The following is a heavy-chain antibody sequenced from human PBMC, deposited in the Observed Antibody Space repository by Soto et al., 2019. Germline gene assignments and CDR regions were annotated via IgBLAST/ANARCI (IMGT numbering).Heavy chain of an antibody. CDR1: GFSFTYSA. V-gene: IGHV3-23*01. Sequence: GGSLRLSCAASGFSFTYSAMSWVRQAPGKGLECVSGISGNGGFTYYADSVKGRFIISRDNSKDTVDLQMNSLRADDTAVYYCVRETKNAFDVWGQGTVVTV. J-gene: IGHJ3*01. CDR3: VRETKNAFDV. CDR2: ISGNGGFT.